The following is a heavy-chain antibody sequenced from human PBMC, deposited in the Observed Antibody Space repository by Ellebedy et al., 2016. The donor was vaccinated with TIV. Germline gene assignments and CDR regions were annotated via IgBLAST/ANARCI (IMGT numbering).Heavy chain of an antibody. J-gene: IGHJ4*02. V-gene: IGHV3-74*01. CDR2: INSDVNST. CDR3: ARDSAVAGYFDH. CDR1: GFTISNYW. Sequence: PGGSLRLSCTASGFTISNYWMHWVRQAPGKGLVWVSRINSDVNSTSYADSVKGRFTISRDTAKNTLYLQMNSLRAEDTAVYYCARDSAVAGYFDHWGQGAQVTVSS. D-gene: IGHD6-19*01.